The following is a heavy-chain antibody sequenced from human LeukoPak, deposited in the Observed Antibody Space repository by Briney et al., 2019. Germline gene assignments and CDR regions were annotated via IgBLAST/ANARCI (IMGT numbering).Heavy chain of an antibody. J-gene: IGHJ3*02. CDR1: GGSISYYY. D-gene: IGHD1-26*01. CDR2: IYYSGST. V-gene: IGHV4-59*01. Sequence: PSETLSLTCTVSGGSISYYYWSWIRQPPGKGLEWIGYIYYSGSTNYNPSLKSRVTIAVDTSKNQISLPLSSVTAADTAVYYCARDLTHCGTYVGPDAFDIWGQGTMVTVSS. CDR3: ARDLTHCGTYVGPDAFDI.